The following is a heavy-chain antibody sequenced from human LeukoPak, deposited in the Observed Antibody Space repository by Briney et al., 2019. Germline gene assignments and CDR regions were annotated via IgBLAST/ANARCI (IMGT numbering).Heavy chain of an antibody. Sequence: SETLSLTCTVSGGSISSHYWSWIRQPPGKGLEWIGYIYYSGSTKHNPSLKSRVTISVDTSNNQFSLKLSFVTAADTAVYYCARLYDSSTYTNWLDPWGQGTLVTVSS. CDR1: GGSISSHY. CDR2: IYYSGST. V-gene: IGHV4-59*11. CDR3: ARLYDSSTYTNWLDP. D-gene: IGHD3-22*01. J-gene: IGHJ5*02.